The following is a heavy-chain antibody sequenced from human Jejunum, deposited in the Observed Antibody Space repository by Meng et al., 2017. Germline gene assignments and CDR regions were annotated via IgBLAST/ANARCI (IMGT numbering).Heavy chain of an antibody. CDR1: GGTFKTYA. V-gene: IGHV1-69*01. CDR3: ARGAVVATTYYFDS. CDR2: IIPIFDTP. D-gene: IGHD2-15*01. Sequence: VQRVRSGAEVKKPGSSVKVSCKVSGGTFKTYAISWVRQAPGQGLEWMGGIIPIFDTPNYAQKFQDRVTITADASTSTAYMELNGLISEDTALYYCARGAVVATTYYFDSWGQGTLVTVSS. J-gene: IGHJ4*02.